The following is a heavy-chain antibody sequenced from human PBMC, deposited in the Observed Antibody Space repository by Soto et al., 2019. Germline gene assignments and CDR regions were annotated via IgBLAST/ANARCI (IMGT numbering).Heavy chain of an antibody. J-gene: IGHJ5*02. CDR3: AGRLIDALEWFDP. V-gene: IGHV4-4*02. Sequence: PSETLSLTCVVSGGSISNNNWWTWVRQPPGKGLEWIAEIYHSGATNYNPSLRSRVTLSVDKSNKQVSLRVNSVTAADTAVYYCAGRLIDALEWFDPWGQGTLITVSS. D-gene: IGHD3-16*01. CDR1: GGSISNNNW. CDR2: IYHSGAT.